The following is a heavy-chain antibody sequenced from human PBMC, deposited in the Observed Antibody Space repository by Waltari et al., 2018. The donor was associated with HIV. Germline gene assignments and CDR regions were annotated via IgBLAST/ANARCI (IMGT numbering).Heavy chain of an antibody. CDR1: GGTVSTYY. D-gene: IGHD2-2*01. CDR2: IFYSGST. V-gene: IGHV4-59*02. J-gene: IGHJ3*01. Sequence: QVKLQESGPGLVKPSETLSLNCSVSGGTVSTYYSHWLRQPPGKGLEWIGGIFYSGSTSYSPSFRSRVTMSIDTSKDYFSLRLDSVTAADTALYYCARRPVIPSTIRNAFDVWSQGTMVTVSS. CDR3: ARRPVIPSTIRNAFDV.